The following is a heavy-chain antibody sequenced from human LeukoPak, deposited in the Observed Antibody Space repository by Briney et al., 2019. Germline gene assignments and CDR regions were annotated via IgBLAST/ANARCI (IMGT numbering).Heavy chain of an antibody. CDR3: AKVSSPV. J-gene: IGHJ4*02. Sequence: GGSLRLSCAASGFTFSSYAMSWVRQAPGKGLEWVSGISGSGDNTYYADSVRGRFAISRDNSKTTLYLQMNSLRAEDTAVYYCAKVSSPVWGQGTLVTVSS. CDR2: ISGSGDNT. V-gene: IGHV3-23*01. CDR1: GFTFSSYA.